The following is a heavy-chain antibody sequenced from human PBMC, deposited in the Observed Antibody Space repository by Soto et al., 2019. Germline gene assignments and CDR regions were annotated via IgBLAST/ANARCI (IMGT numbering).Heavy chain of an antibody. CDR2: ISAGGDRT. J-gene: IGHJ4*02. Sequence: EVQVSESGGGLVQPGGSLRLSCATSGFTFSLYPMNWVRQAPGKGMEWVSGISAGGDRTYYADSVKARFTIFRDNSTNSVSLQMNSLRVEDTAVYYCARRVWGQGTLVTVSS. CDR3: ARRV. CDR1: GFTFSLYP. V-gene: IGHV3-23*01.